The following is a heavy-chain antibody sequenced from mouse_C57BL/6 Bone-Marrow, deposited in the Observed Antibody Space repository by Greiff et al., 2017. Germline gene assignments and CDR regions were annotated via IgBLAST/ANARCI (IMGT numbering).Heavy chain of an antibody. Sequence: EVQLQQSGAELVRPGASVKLSCTASGFNIKDDYMHWVKQRPEQGLEWIGWIDPENGDTEYASKFQGKATITADTSSNTAYLQLSSLTSEDTAVYYCTRGGGLAYWGQGTLVTVSA. CDR3: TRGGGLAY. CDR2: IDPENGDT. V-gene: IGHV14-4*01. CDR1: GFNIKDDY. J-gene: IGHJ3*01.